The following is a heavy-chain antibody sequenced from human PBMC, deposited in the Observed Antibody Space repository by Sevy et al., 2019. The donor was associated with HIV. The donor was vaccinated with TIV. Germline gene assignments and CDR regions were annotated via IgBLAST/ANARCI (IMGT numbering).Heavy chain of an antibody. CDR1: GFTFSDYY. J-gene: IGHJ2*01. CDR3: ARLSIATVIDYWYFDL. CDR2: ISSSGSTI. Sequence: GSLRLSCAASGFTFSDYYMSWIRQAPGKGLEWVSYISSSGSTIYYADSVKGRFTISRDNAKNSLYLQMNSLRAEDTAVYYCARLSIATVIDYWYFDLWGRGTLVTVSS. D-gene: IGHD4-17*01. V-gene: IGHV3-11*01.